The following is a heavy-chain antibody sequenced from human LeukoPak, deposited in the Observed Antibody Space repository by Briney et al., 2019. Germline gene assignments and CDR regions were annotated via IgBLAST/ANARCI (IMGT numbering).Heavy chain of an antibody. CDR2: ISCDGSNK. V-gene: IGHV3-30-3*01. Sequence: PGGSLRLSCAASGFTFSSFAMHWVRQAPGKGLEWVAVISCDGSNKYYADSVKGRFTISRDNSKNTLYLQMNSLRAEDTAVYYCAKRLMTTVTTYWFDPWGQGTLVTVSS. J-gene: IGHJ5*02. CDR3: AKRLMTTVTTYWFDP. CDR1: GFTFSSFA. D-gene: IGHD4-17*01.